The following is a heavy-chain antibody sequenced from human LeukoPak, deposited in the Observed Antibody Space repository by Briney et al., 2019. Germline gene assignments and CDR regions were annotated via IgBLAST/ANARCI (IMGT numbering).Heavy chain of an antibody. Sequence: GGSLRLSCAASGFTFDDYAMHWVRQAPGKGLEWVYLINWSGGSTYYTDSVKGRFTISRDNIKNSLNLQMNSLRPEDTALYYCAKATKIYNSPFDYCGQGTLVTVSS. V-gene: IGHV3-43D*03. CDR3: AKATKIYNSPFDY. CDR1: GFTFDDYA. CDR2: INWSGGST. D-gene: IGHD1-1*01. J-gene: IGHJ4*02.